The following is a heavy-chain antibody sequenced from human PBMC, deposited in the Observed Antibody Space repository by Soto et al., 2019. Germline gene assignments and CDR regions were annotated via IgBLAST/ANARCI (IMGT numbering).Heavy chain of an antibody. CDR3: ARGGGSTKVDY. CDR2: TSNSGST. Sequence: QVQLQESGPGLVKPSQTLSLTCTVSGGSITSSGYYWSGIRQHPGAGLEWIGFTSNSGSTAYNPSLKSRVTISVDTSSNQFSLNLRSVTAADTAVYYCARGGGSTKVDYWGQGTLVTVSP. D-gene: IGHD2-2*01. V-gene: IGHV4-31*03. J-gene: IGHJ4*02. CDR1: GGSITSSGYY.